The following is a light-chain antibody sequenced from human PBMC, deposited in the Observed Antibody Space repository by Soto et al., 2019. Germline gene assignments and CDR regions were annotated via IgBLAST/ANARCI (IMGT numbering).Light chain of an antibody. CDR2: EVN. CDR1: SSDVGGYNY. CDR3: TSYAGGNNV. V-gene: IGLV2-8*01. J-gene: IGLJ1*01. Sequence: QSALTQPPSASGSPGQSVTISCTGTSSDVGGYNYVSWYQQHPGKVPKLMVYEVNKRPSGVPDRFSGSKSGNTASLTVAGLQAEDEADYYCTSYAGGNNVFGTGISSPS.